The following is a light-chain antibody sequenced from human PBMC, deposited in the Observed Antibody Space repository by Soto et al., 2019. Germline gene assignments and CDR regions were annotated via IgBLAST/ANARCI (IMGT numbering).Light chain of an antibody. V-gene: IGLV6-57*01. J-gene: IGLJ3*02. CDR1: SGSIASNY. CDR2: EDN. Sequence: NFMLTQPHSVSEYPGKTVTISCTRSSGSIASNYVQWYQQRPGSSPTTVIYEDNQRHSGVPDRFSGSIDSSSNSDSLTISGLKTEDEADYFCQSFDSSDQVFGGGTQLTVL. CDR3: QSFDSSDQV.